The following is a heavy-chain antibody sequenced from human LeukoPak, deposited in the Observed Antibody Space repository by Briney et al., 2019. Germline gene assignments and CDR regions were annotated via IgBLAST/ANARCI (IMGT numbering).Heavy chain of an antibody. V-gene: IGHV3-21*01. Sequence: PGGSLRLSCAAAGFDFRIYTMNWVRQAPGKGLEWVSSISSSSSYIYYADSLKGRFTISRDNAKNSLYLQMNSLRAEDTAVYFCARDRIIYGDYGDAFDIRGQGTMVTVSS. CDR2: ISSSSSYI. J-gene: IGHJ3*02. D-gene: IGHD4-17*01. CDR1: GFDFRIYT. CDR3: ARDRIIYGDYGDAFDI.